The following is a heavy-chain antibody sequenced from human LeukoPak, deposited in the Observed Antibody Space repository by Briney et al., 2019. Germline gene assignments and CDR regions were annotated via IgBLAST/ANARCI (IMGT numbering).Heavy chain of an antibody. CDR1: GYSITTGRY. V-gene: IGHV4-38-2*01. CDR2: IYQSGST. Sequence: SETLSLTCAVSGYSITTGRYWGWIRLPPGKGLEWIGSIYQSGSTYYNPSLKSRVTISVDTSKNQSSLKLRSVTAADTAVYYCARSLSTAGIDYWGQGTLVTVSS. J-gene: IGHJ4*02. CDR3: ARSLSTAGIDY. D-gene: IGHD2-2*01.